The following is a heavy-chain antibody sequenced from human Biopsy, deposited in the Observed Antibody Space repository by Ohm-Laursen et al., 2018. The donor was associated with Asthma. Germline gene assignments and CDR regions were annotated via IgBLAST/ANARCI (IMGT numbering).Heavy chain of an antibody. D-gene: IGHD1-26*01. Sequence: SLRLSCVASGFTFDDYAMHWVRQATGKGLEWVSGISWNSGSIGYADSVKGRFTISRDNAKNSLYLQMNSLRAEDTALYYCAKGEWELLEANFDYWGQGTLVTVSS. V-gene: IGHV3-9*01. J-gene: IGHJ4*02. CDR2: ISWNSGSI. CDR1: GFTFDDYA. CDR3: AKGEWELLEANFDY.